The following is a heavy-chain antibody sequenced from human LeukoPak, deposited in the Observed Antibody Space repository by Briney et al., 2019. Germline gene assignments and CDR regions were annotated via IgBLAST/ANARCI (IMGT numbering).Heavy chain of an antibody. CDR3: AKDVGKWESLHFFDY. D-gene: IGHD1-26*01. CDR2: FSGSGAST. V-gene: IGHV3-23*01. Sequence: GGSLRLSCLTSGFTLSTNAMSWVRQAPGKGLEWISGFSGSGASTYYADSVKGRFTISRDDSRNTLYLQMNSLRCDDTAVYYCAKDVGKWESLHFFDYWGQGTLVTVSS. CDR1: GFTLSTNA. J-gene: IGHJ4*02.